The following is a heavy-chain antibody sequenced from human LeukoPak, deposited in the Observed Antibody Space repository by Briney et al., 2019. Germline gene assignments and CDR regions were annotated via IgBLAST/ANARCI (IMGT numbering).Heavy chain of an antibody. D-gene: IGHD2-2*01. CDR2: IHFDGSTK. CDR1: GFTFSSYG. CDR3: AKDQCTRTSCDGYPGH. J-gene: IGHJ4*02. V-gene: IGHV3-30*02. Sequence: TGGSLGLSCAASGFTFSSYGMHWVRQAPGKGLEWVAFIHFDGSTKYSGDSVKGRFTVSRDNSKNTLYLQMNSLRPEDTAVYYCAKDQCTRTSCDGYPGHWGQGTLVTVSS.